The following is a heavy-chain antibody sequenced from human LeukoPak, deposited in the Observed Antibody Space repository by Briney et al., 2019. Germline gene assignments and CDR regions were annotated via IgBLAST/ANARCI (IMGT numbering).Heavy chain of an antibody. J-gene: IGHJ4*02. Sequence: GGSLRLSCAASGFTFSRYWMTWVRQAPGKGLEWVANIKQDGSEKYYVDSVKGRFTISRDNAKNSLYLQMNSLRAEDTAVYYCARDTPAASWGQGTLVTVSS. CDR1: GFTFSRYW. V-gene: IGHV3-7*01. CDR3: ARDTPAAS. CDR2: IKQDGSEK. D-gene: IGHD6-25*01.